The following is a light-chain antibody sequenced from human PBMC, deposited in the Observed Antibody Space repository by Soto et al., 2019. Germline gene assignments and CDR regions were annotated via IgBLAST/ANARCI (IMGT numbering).Light chain of an antibody. CDR2: SNN. V-gene: IGLV1-47*02. J-gene: IGLJ2*01. Sequence: QSVLTQPPSASGTPGQRVFISCSGSSSNIGGTNYAYWYQQLPGAAPKLLMHSNNLRPSGVPERISGSKSDTSASLAISGLRSEDEAVYYCASWDDRLGAVIFGGGTKVTV. CDR3: ASWDDRLGAVI. CDR1: SSNIGGTNY.